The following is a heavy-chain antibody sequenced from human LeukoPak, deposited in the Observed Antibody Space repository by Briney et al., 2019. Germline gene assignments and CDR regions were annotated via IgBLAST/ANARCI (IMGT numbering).Heavy chain of an antibody. CDR3: ARDYFWASDY. CDR1: GFTFSNHN. CDR2: ISSDTSVI. V-gene: IGHV3-48*01. D-gene: IGHD2/OR15-2a*01. J-gene: IGHJ4*02. Sequence: GGSLRLSCAASGFTFSNHNMNWVRQPPGKGLEWISYISSDTSVIHYADSVKGRFTISRDNAKNSLFLQMTSLSAEDTAVYYCARDYFWASDYWGQGTLVTVSS.